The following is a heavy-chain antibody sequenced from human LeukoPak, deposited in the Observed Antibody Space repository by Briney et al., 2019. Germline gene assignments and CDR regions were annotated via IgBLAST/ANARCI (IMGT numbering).Heavy chain of an antibody. Sequence: PAGSLRLSCSASGFTFSNYCMNWVRQAPGKGLEWVSSIGSSYTYIYYADSMKGRFTISRDNARNSLYLQINSLRADDTAVYYCARDRSEGHDSSGPLDAFDVWGQGTLVTVSS. J-gene: IGHJ3*01. D-gene: IGHD3-22*01. CDR3: ARDRSEGHDSSGPLDAFDV. V-gene: IGHV3-21*06. CDR1: GFTFSNYC. CDR2: IGSSYTYI.